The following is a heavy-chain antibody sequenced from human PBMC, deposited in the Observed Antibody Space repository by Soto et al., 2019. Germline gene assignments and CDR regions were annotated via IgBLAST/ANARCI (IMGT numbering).Heavy chain of an antibody. CDR2: IYYSGST. CDR3: ARARSLYGSGSYYNDYYFDY. V-gene: IGHV4-59*01. D-gene: IGHD3-10*01. J-gene: IGHJ4*02. CDR1: GGSISSYY. Sequence: PSETLSLTCTVSGGSISSYYWSWIRQPPGKGLEWIGYIYYSGSTNYNPSLKNRVTISVDTSKNQFSLKLSSVTAADTAVYYCARARSLYGSGSYYNDYYFDYWGQGTLVTVSS.